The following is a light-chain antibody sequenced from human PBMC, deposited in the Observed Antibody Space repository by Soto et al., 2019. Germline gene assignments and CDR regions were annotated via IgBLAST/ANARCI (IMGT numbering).Light chain of an antibody. Sequence: DIQMTQSPSTLSASVGDRVTITCRASQSISSWLAWYQQKPGTAPKLLIYKASSLQSGVPSRFSGSGSGTEFTLTISSLQTDDFETYYCQQYSSYPYTFGQGTKLEIK. J-gene: IGKJ2*01. CDR1: QSISSW. V-gene: IGKV1-5*03. CDR3: QQYSSYPYT. CDR2: KAS.